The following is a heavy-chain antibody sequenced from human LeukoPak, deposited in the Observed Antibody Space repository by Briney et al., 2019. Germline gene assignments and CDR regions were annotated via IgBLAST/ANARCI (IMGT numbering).Heavy chain of an antibody. V-gene: IGHV1-46*01. Sequence: ASVKVSCKASGYTFTSNYIHWVRQAPGQGLEWMGMIYPRDGSTNYAQKFQGRVTITADESTSTAYMELSSLRSEDTAVYYCARNRYSSGWFWFFDYWGQGTLVTVSS. CDR1: GYTFTSNY. CDR3: ARNRYSSGWFWFFDY. J-gene: IGHJ4*02. CDR2: IYPRDGST. D-gene: IGHD6-19*01.